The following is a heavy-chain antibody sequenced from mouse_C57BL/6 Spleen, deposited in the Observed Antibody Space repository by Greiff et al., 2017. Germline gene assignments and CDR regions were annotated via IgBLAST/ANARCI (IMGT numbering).Heavy chain of an antibody. D-gene: IGHD1-1*01. CDR3: ASTTVVPMDY. CDR2: IYPGDGDT. CDR1: GYAFSSSW. V-gene: IGHV1-82*01. J-gene: IGHJ4*01. Sequence: VQLQQSGPELVKPGASVKISCKASGYAFSSSWMNWVKQRPGKGLEWIGRIYPGDGDTNYNGKFKGKATLTADKSSSTAYMQLSSLTSEDSAVYFCASTTVVPMDYWGQGTSVTVSS.